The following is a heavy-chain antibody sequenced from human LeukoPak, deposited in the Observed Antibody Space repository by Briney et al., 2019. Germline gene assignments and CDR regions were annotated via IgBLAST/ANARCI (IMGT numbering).Heavy chain of an antibody. J-gene: IGHJ4*02. CDR1: GFAFGTYA. V-gene: IGHV3-23*01. D-gene: IGHD3-10*01. CDR2: ISANGQAT. CDR3: ARDPYNTILYRLVY. Sequence: GGSLRLSCAGSGFAFGTYAMSWVRQAPGMGLEWVSSISANGQATYYADSVEGRFTISRDNSKNTLYLQLNSLRAEDTATYYCARDPYNTILYRLVYWGQGTLVTVSS.